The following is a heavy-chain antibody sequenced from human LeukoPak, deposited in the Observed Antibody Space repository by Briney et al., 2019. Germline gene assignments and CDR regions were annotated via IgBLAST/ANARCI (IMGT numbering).Heavy chain of an antibody. CDR1: GFTFSSYA. Sequence: GGSLRLSCAASGFTFSSYAMHWVRQAPGKGLEWVAFIRYDGSNKFYADSVKGRFTISRDNSKNALYLQMNSLRAEDAAVYYCANEGDYGGAFDYWGQGTLVTVPS. D-gene: IGHD4-23*01. CDR2: IRYDGSNK. J-gene: IGHJ4*02. CDR3: ANEGDYGGAFDY. V-gene: IGHV3-30*02.